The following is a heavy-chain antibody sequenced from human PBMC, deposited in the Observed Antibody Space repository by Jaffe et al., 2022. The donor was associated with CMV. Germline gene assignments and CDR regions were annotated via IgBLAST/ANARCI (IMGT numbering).Heavy chain of an antibody. D-gene: IGHD3-9*01. CDR2: MNPNSGNT. CDR3: ARAQTKLRYFDWSTPCY. J-gene: IGHJ4*02. V-gene: IGHV1-8*01. CDR1: GYTFTSYD. Sequence: QVQLVQSGAEVKKPGASVKVSCKASGYTFTSYDINWVRQATGQGLEWMGWMNPNSGNTGYAQKFQGRVTMTRNTSISTAYMELSSLRSEDTAVYYCARAQTKLRYFDWSTPCYWGQGTLVTVSS.